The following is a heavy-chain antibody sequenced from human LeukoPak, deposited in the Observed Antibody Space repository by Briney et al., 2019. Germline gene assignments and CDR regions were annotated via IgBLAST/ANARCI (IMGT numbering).Heavy chain of an antibody. J-gene: IGHJ4*02. CDR1: GGTFSSYA. D-gene: IGHD6-19*01. Sequence: ASVKVSCKASGGTFSSYAISWVRQAPGQGLEWMGRIIPILGIANYAQKVQGRVTITADKSTSTAYMELSSLRSEDTALYYCAKDQTPIAVAGYFDYWGQGTLVTVSS. CDR3: AKDQTPIAVAGYFDY. CDR2: IIPILGIA. V-gene: IGHV1-69*04.